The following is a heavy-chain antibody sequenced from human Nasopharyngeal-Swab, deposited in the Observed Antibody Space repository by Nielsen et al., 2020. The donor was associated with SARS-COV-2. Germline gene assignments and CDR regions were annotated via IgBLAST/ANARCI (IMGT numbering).Heavy chain of an antibody. J-gene: IGHJ3*02. CDR3: ARPRGSGWYREAFDI. V-gene: IGHV4-39*01. D-gene: IGHD6-19*01. Sequence: PGKGLEWIGSIYYSGSTYYNPSLKGRVTISVDTSKNQFSLKLSSVTAADTAVYYCARPRGSGWYREAFDIWAKGQWSPSPQ. CDR2: IYYSGST.